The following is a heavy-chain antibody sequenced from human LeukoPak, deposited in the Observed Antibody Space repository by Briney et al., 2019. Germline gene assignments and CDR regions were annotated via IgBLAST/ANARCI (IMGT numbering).Heavy chain of an antibody. D-gene: IGHD6-19*01. V-gene: IGHV3-53*01. CDR2: IDYSGDSP. J-gene: IGHJ4*02. CDR3: TRNSGWYGIS. Sequence: PGGSLRLSCAASGFTVSSNYMSWVRQAPGKGLEWVSSIDYSGDSPYYADSVKGRFTMSRDNSKNIVYLQLSTLRPEDTALYYCTRNSGWYGISWGQGTQVTVSS. CDR1: GFTVSSNY.